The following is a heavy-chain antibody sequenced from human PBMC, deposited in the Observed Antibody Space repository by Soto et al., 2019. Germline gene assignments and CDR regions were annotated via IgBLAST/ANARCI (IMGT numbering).Heavy chain of an antibody. CDR2: IYYSGST. D-gene: IGHD3-10*01. J-gene: IGHJ5*02. Sequence: SETLSLTCTVSGGSISSYYWSWIRQPPGKGLEWIGYIYYSGSTNYNPSLESRVTISVDTSKNQFSLKLSSVTAADTAVYYCARISKGWFGENWFDPWGQGTLVTVSS. V-gene: IGHV4-59*01. CDR1: GGSISSYY. CDR3: ARISKGWFGENWFDP.